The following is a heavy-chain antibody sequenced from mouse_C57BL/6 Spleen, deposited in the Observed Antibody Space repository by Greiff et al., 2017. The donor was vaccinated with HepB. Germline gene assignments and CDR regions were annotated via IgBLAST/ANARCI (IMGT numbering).Heavy chain of an antibody. D-gene: IGHD2-4*01. CDR3: ARSDDYDRYFDV. CDR1: GFNIKNTY. CDR2: IDPANGNT. J-gene: IGHJ1*03. V-gene: IGHV14-3*01. Sequence: VTLKVSVAELVRPGASVKLSCTASGFNIKNTYMHWVKQRPEQGLEWIGRIDPANGNTKYAPKFQGKATITADTSSNTAYLQLSSLTSEDTAIYYCARSDDYDRYFDVWGTGTTVTVSS.